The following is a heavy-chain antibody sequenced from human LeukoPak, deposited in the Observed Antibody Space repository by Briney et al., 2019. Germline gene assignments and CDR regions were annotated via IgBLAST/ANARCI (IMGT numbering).Heavy chain of an antibody. J-gene: IGHJ4*02. V-gene: IGHV3-23*01. CDR1: GFTFSSYA. CDR2: ISGSGGST. Sequence: GGSLRLSCAASGFTFSSYAMSWVRQAPGKGLEWVSAISGSGGSTYYADSVKGRFTISRDNSKNTLYLQMNSLRAEDTAVYYCARDSPVVRGVTKYYFDYWGQGTLVTVSS. CDR3: ARDSPVVRGVTKYYFDY. D-gene: IGHD3-10*01.